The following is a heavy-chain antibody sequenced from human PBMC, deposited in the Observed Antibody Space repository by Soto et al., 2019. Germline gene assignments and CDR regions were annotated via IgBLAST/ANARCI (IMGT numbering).Heavy chain of an antibody. CDR1: GASFTSNDW. D-gene: IGHD1-7*01. J-gene: IGHJ4*02. Sequence: KPSETLSLTCAVSGASFTSNDWWTWVRQPPGRGLEWIGEIYRTGSTNYNPSLKSRVTISLDKSENQFSPKVTSLTAADTAVYYCASRDPGTSVDYWGKGTLVTVSS. V-gene: IGHV4-4*02. CDR3: ASRDPGTSVDY. CDR2: IYRTGST.